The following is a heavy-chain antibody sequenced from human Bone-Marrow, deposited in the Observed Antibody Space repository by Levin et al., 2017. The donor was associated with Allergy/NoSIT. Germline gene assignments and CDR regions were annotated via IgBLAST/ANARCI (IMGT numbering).Heavy chain of an antibody. D-gene: IGHD3-3*01. Sequence: SVKVSCKASGGTLNSNDIFVITWVRQAPGQGLEWMGAIIPSLGTGNYAQQFQGRLAFTADESTRTTYMDLRSLRPADMAMDYCARSHIGVLGVVPFHDALDVWGQGTTVTVSS. CDR1: GGTLNSNDIFV. J-gene: IGHJ6*02. CDR3: ARSHIGVLGVVPFHDALDV. V-gene: IGHV1-69*13. CDR2: IIPSLGTG.